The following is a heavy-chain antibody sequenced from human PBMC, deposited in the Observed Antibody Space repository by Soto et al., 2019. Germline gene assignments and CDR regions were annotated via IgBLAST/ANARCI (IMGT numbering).Heavy chain of an antibody. CDR1: GGSLSSGDYY. CDR2: IHYSGDS. CDR3: ARGDYNASRGYDY. J-gene: IGHJ4*02. D-gene: IGHD4-17*01. Sequence: QVQLQESGPGLVKPSQTLSLTCTVSGGSLSSGDYYWSWIRQHPGKGLEWIGYIHYSGDSYYNPSLKSRVTXSXDXXNHQFSLKLSSVTAADTAVYYCARGDYNASRGYDYWGQGTLVTVSS. V-gene: IGHV4-31*03.